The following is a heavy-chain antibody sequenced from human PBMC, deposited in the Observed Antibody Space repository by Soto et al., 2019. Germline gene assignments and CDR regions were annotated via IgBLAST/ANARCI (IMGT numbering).Heavy chain of an antibody. CDR3: ARDRGYLDYFWGTYRSRGSFEI. CDR2: MYYSGRT. Sequence: PSETLSLTCNISGDSITVSGASISSFYWSWSRQSPERGLEWIGHMYYSGRTTYNPSLKSRVSIALDMAKNHLSLQVTSVTAADTAVYYCARDRGYLDYFWGTYRSRGSFEIWGQGTLVTVSS. D-gene: IGHD3-16*02. J-gene: IGHJ4*02. V-gene: IGHV4-59*01. CDR1: GASISSFY.